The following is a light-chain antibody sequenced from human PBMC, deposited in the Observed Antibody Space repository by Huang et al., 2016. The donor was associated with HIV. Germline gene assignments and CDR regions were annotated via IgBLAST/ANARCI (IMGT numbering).Light chain of an antibody. CDR2: AAS. J-gene: IGKJ3*01. Sequence: IQMTQSPSSLSASVGDRVTLTCRASQSISNSLNWYQQKQGKAPKLLFYAASSLESGVPSRFSGTGYGTDFTLTISSLQPEDFATYYCQQSYSTITFGPGTKVDIK. CDR3: QQSYSTIT. V-gene: IGKV1-39*01. CDR1: QSISNS.